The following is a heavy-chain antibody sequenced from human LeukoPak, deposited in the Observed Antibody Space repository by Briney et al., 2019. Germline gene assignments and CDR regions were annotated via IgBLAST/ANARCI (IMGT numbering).Heavy chain of an antibody. V-gene: IGHV3-7*03. Sequence: GGSLRLSCAASGFILSNHWMTWVRQAPGKGPEWVANVNKDRSEKYYVDSVKGRFTISRDTAKNSLYLQMNNLRAEDTALYYCARNNDMDVWGQGTTVIVSS. D-gene: IGHD1/OR15-1a*01. CDR2: VNKDRSEK. CDR1: GFILSNHW. J-gene: IGHJ6*02. CDR3: ARNNDMDV.